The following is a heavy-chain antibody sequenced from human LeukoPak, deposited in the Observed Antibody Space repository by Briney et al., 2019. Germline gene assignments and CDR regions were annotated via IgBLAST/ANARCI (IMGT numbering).Heavy chain of an antibody. D-gene: IGHD3-10*01. CDR1: GGTFSGYY. V-gene: IGHV4-34*08. J-gene: IGHJ4*02. Sequence: SETLSLTCAVYGGTFSGYYWGWIRQSPGKGLEWIGEINHIGSTNYHPSLKNRVVMTVDTSKNQFSLRVAAVTAADVAVYFCGLPYTPMVRGVLRGWGQGTAVAVSS. CDR2: INHIGST. CDR3: GLPYTPMVRGVLRG.